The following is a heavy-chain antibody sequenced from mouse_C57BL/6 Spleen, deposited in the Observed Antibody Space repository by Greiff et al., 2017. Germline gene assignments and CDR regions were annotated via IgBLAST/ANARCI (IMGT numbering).Heavy chain of an antibody. V-gene: IGHV1-39*01. CDR2: INPNYGTT. D-gene: IGHD1-1*01. Sequence: VQLQQSGPELVKPGASVKISCKASGYSFTDYNMNWVKQSNGKSLEWIGVINPNYGTTSYNQKFKGKATLTVDQSSSTAYMQINSLTSEDSAVYYGGRGDLLLRPRYFDVWGTGTTVTVSS. CDR1: GYSFTDYN. CDR3: GRGDLLLRPRYFDV. J-gene: IGHJ1*03.